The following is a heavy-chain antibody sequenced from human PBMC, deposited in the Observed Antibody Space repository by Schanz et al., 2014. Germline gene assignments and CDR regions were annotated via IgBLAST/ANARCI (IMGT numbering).Heavy chain of an antibody. CDR1: GFTFSIYG. CDR3: ARDAVTSVLTPGFYY. J-gene: IGHJ4*02. Sequence: EVQLVESGGGLVQPGGSLRLSCAASGFTFSIYGMNWVRQAPGKGLEWVANIKQDGSEKYYVDSVKGRFTISRDNAKKSLYLRMNSLRAEDTAVYYCARDAVTSVLTPGFYYWGQGTLVTVSS. D-gene: IGHD4-17*01. V-gene: IGHV3-7*01. CDR2: IKQDGSEK.